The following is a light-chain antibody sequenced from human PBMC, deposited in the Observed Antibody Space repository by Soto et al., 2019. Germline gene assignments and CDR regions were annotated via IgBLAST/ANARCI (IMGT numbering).Light chain of an antibody. CDR1: SGSITSNF. CDR2: EDD. J-gene: IGLJ2*01. V-gene: IGLV6-57*02. CDR3: QSYDNDRRVV. Sequence: NFMLTQPHSVSESPGKTVSISCTGSSGSITSNFVQWYQQRPGSGPTTVIFEDDQRPSGVPDRFTGSIDSSSNSASLTISGLQTEDEADYYCQSYDNDRRVVFGGGTKLTVL.